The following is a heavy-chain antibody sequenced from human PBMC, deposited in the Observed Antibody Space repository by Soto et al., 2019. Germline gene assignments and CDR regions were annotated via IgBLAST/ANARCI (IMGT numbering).Heavy chain of an antibody. J-gene: IGHJ4*01. Sequence: ASVKVXGKASGYTFTNFGIRWVRQAPGQGLEWMGWISAYKGNTNYXXXXXXXXXXXXXXXXXXAYVEVRSLRFDATAVYYCARGGTPIDYWG. V-gene: IGHV1-18*01. CDR2: ISAYKGNT. CDR3: ARGGTPIDY. D-gene: IGHD3-16*01. CDR1: GYTFTNFG.